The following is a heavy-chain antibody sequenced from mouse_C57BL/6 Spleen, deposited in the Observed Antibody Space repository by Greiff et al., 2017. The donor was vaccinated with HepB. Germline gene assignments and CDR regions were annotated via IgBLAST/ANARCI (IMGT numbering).Heavy chain of an antibody. Sequence: QLQESGTTPTKTEASWKLSCKATGPTFNSYWIQWVKQRPGHGLEWIGEILPGSGTTNYNEKFKGKATFTADTSSNTAYMQLSSLTTEDSAIYYCARLLWGEGYFDYWGQGTTLTVSS. CDR1: GPTFNSYW. J-gene: IGHJ2*01. CDR2: ILPGSGTT. CDR3: ARLLWGEGYFDY. V-gene: IGHV1-9*01. D-gene: IGHD2-1*01.